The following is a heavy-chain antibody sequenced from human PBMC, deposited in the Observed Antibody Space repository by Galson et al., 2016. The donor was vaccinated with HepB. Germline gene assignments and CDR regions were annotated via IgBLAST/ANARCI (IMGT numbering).Heavy chain of an antibody. J-gene: IGHJ4*02. CDR2: INDGNGNR. V-gene: IGHV1-3*01. Sequence: SVKVSCKTSGYAFTNHAIHWVRQAPGQRLEWMGWINDGNGNRQYSQTLQGRVTITRDTSASTDYMELNSLKSEDTAVYYCAITGAGYSMGWSNWGQGALVTVSS. D-gene: IGHD6-19*01. CDR1: GYAFTNHA. CDR3: AITGAGYSMGWSN.